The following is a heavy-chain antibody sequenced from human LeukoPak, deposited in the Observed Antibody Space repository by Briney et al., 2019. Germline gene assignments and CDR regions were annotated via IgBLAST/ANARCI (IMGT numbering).Heavy chain of an antibody. J-gene: IGHJ4*02. CDR1: GFTFSSYS. CDR3: ARGPPGMERYLDD. V-gene: IGHV3-21*01. D-gene: IGHD6-13*01. Sequence: PGGSLRLSCATSGFTFSSYSMNWVRQAPGKGLEWVSYISSGSNYKYYADSVKGRFTISRDNAKNSLYLQMNSLGAEDTAVYYCARGPPGMERYLDDWGQGTLVTVSS. CDR2: ISSGSNYK.